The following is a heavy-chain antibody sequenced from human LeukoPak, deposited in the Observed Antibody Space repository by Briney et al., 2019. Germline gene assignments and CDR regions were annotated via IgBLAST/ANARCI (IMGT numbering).Heavy chain of an antibody. V-gene: IGHV3-7*01. D-gene: IGHD3-3*01. Sequence: GGSLRRSCAASGFTFSSYWMSWVRQAPGKGLEWVANIKQDGSEKYYVDSVKGRFTISRDNAKNSLYLQMNSLRAEDTAVYYCARAPRYYDFWSGSLYYFDYWGQGTLVTVSS. J-gene: IGHJ4*02. CDR2: IKQDGSEK. CDR1: GFTFSSYW. CDR3: ARAPRYYDFWSGSLYYFDY.